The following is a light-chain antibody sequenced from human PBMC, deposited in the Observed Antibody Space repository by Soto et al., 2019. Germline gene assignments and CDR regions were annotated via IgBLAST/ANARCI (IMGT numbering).Light chain of an antibody. CDR1: QTVSRIY. J-gene: IGKJ1*01. CDR2: GTS. Sequence: IVLTQSPVTLSLSPGERATLSCRASQTVSRIYLSWFQQKPGQAPRLRIYGTSTMATGIPVRFSGRGSGTDCTVTISSLRPEDFAEYFCHQDFNIPWTCGGGTEVVIK. V-gene: IGKV3D-7*01. CDR3: HQDFNIPWT.